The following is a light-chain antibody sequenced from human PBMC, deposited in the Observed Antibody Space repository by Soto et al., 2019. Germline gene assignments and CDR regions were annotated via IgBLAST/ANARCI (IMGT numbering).Light chain of an antibody. CDR2: AAS. Sequence: DIQMTQSPSSLSASVGDRVTITCRASQSISSYLNWYQQKPGQAPQLLIYAASNLQSGVPSRFSGSGSGTDFTLTSSSLQPEDFTTYYCQQSYSSPISFGQGTRLEI. CDR3: QQSYSSPIS. V-gene: IGKV1-39*01. J-gene: IGKJ5*01. CDR1: QSISSY.